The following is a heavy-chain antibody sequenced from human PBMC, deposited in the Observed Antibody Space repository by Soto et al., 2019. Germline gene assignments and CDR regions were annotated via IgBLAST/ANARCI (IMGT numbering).Heavy chain of an antibody. J-gene: IGHJ4*02. V-gene: IGHV4-4*02. CDR2: IYHSGTT. CDR3: ARGGYDSSGYYFRLDY. D-gene: IGHD3-22*01. CDR1: GDSMRSNNW. Sequence: QVQLQESGPGLVKPSGTLSLTCAVSGDSMRSNNWWSWVRQPPGKGLEWIGEIYHSGTTNYNPSLKSRVTISVDKSKNQFSLRLNSVTAADTAFYYCARGGYDSSGYYFRLDYWGQETLVTVSS.